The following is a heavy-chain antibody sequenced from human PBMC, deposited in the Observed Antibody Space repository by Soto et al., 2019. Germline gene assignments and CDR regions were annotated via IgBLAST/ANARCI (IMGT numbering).Heavy chain of an antibody. J-gene: IGHJ4*02. CDR3: ARGRVEDSSWWATYFDY. D-gene: IGHD6-19*01. CDR2: INCNGVNT. CDR1: GFTFSGYA. V-gene: IGHV3-64*01. Sequence: EVQLVESGGGLVQPGGSLRLSCAASGFTFSGYAMFWVRQAPGKGLEYVSAINCNGVNTFYAKSVKGRFTISRDNAKNTMYLQMGSLRAEDMAVYYCARGRVEDSSWWATYFDYWGQGTLVTVSS.